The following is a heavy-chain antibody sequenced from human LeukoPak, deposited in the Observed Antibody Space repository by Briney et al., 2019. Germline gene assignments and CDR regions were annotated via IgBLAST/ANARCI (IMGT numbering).Heavy chain of an antibody. D-gene: IGHD6-19*01. CDR3: ARDSSGWYSDAFDI. V-gene: IGHV4-59*01. CDR2: LYYTRAP. J-gene: IGHJ3*02. Sequence: PSETLSLTCTVSGGSISNYYWSWIRQSPGKGLEWIGYLYYTRAPIYNPSLRSRVTISVDTSKNQFSLKLSSVTAADTAVYYCARDSSGWYSDAFDIWGQGTMVTVSS. CDR1: GGSISNYY.